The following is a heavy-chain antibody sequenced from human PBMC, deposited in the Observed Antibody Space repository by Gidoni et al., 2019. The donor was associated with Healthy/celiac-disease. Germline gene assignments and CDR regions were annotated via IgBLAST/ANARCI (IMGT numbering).Heavy chain of an antibody. V-gene: IGHV3-23*04. J-gene: IGHJ5*02. CDR3: AKDQLGYCSGGSCYNWFDP. Sequence: EVQLVESGGGLVQPGGSLRLSCAASGFTFSSYAMSWVRQAPGKGLEWVSAISGSGGSTYYADSVKGRFTISRDNAKNTLYLQMNSLRAEDTAVYYCAKDQLGYCSGGSCYNWFDPWGQGTLVTVSS. D-gene: IGHD2-15*01. CDR2: ISGSGGST. CDR1: GFTFSSYA.